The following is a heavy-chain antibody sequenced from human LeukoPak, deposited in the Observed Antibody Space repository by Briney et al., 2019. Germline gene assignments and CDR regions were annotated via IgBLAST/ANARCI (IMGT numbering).Heavy chain of an antibody. CDR3: ARVPGLKGFAP. CDR1: GFTFSTYS. J-gene: IGHJ5*02. Sequence: GGSLRLSCAASGFTFSTYSMDWVRQAPGKGLEWVSSISGTSSYIYYADSVKGRFTISRDNAKNSLSLQMISLRVEDTAVYYCARVPGLKGFAPWGQGTLVTVSS. CDR2: ISGTSSYI. V-gene: IGHV3-21*01.